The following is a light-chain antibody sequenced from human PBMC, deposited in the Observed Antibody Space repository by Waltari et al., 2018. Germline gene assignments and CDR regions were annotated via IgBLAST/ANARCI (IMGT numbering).Light chain of an antibody. V-gene: IGKV1-5*03. CDR2: KAS. CDR1: QSLNNW. CDR3: QQYQKSPWT. Sequence: DIQMTQSPSTLSASVGDRVTITCRASQSLNNWLAWVQQKPGKAPKVLIYKASILESGVPSRFSGSVSGTEFTLTISSLQPDDFGSYYCQQYQKSPWTFGQGTKVEIK. J-gene: IGKJ1*01.